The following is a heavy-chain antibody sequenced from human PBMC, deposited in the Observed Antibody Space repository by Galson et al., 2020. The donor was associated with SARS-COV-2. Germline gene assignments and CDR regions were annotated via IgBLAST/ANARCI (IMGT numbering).Heavy chain of an antibody. D-gene: IGHD2-15*01. V-gene: IGHV1-58*01. CDR2: IIVGSGNT. Sequence: SVKVSCKASRFTFTSSAVQWVRQARRQRLEWIGWIIVGSGNTKHAQKFQERVTITSDMSTSTAYMELSSLRAEDTAVYYCAADPLLGMDVWGQGTTVTVSS. CDR1: RFTFTSSA. J-gene: IGHJ6*02. CDR3: AADPLLGMDV.